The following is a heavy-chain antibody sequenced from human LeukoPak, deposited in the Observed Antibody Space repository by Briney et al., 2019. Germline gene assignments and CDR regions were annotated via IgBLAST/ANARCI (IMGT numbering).Heavy chain of an antibody. CDR3: ARSSGHSYGDFDY. D-gene: IGHD5-18*01. CDR2: THHSGST. V-gene: IGHV4-59*01. J-gene: IGHJ4*02. Sequence: SETLSLTCSFSGVSIPSNYWGWIRRPPGKGLEWIGYTHHSGSTSYNPSLKSRITISLDTSNNQFSLKLSSVTAADTAVYYCARSSGHSYGDFDYWGQGTLVTVSS. CDR1: GVSIPSNY.